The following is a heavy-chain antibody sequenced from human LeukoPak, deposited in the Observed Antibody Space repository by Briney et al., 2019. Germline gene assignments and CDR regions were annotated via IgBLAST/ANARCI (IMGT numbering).Heavy chain of an antibody. CDR3: AREGRGWLQFSFHFDY. V-gene: IGHV3-48*04. Sequence: GGSLRLSCAASKFTFSTFSMSWVRQAPGKGLEWVSYISSSGSTIYYADSVKGRFTISRDNAKNSLYLQMNSLRAEDTAVYYCAREGRGWLQFSFHFDYWGQGTLVTVSS. CDR2: ISSSGSTI. CDR1: KFTFSTFS. D-gene: IGHD5-24*01. J-gene: IGHJ4*02.